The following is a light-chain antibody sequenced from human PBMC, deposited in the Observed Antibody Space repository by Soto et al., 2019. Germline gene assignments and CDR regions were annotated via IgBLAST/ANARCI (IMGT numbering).Light chain of an antibody. J-gene: IGKJ1*01. CDR1: QSVSTN. V-gene: IGKV3D-15*01. Sequence: EIVMTQSPATLSVSPGEGATLSCRASQSVSTNLAWYQQKPGQPPRLLLYGASTRATGIPARFSGSGSGTEFTLTISSLQSEDFAVYYCQLYTNWPRWTFGQGTKVDIK. CDR2: GAS. CDR3: QLYTNWPRWT.